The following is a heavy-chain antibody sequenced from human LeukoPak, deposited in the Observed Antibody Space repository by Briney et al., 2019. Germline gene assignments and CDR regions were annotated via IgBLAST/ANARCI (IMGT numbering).Heavy chain of an antibody. CDR2: INPSISST. D-gene: IGHD3-10*01. V-gene: IGHV1-46*01. Sequence: ASVKVSCRASGYTFTDYYMHWVRQAPGQGLEWMGIINPSISSTTYAQKFQGRVTMTRDTSTSTVYMELSSLRSDDTAVYYCARDLGIMVRGVAPYYYGLDVWGQGTTVTVSS. CDR1: GYTFTDYY. CDR3: ARDLGIMVRGVAPYYYGLDV. J-gene: IGHJ6*02.